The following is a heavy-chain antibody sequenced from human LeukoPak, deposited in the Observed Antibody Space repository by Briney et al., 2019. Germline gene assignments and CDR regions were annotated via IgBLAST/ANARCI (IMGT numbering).Heavy chain of an antibody. Sequence: GGSLRLSCAASGFTFSSYAMHWVRQAPGKGLEWVAVISYDGSNKYYADSVKGRFTISRDNSKNTLYLQMNSLRAEDTAVYYCAEGGSTMVRGVIITFFDYWGQGTLVTVSS. J-gene: IGHJ4*02. CDR3: AEGGSTMVRGVIITFFDY. CDR1: GFTFSSYA. D-gene: IGHD3-10*01. CDR2: ISYDGSNK. V-gene: IGHV3-30*04.